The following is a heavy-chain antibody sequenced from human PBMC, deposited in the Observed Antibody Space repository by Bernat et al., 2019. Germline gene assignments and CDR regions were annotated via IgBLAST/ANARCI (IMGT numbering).Heavy chain of an antibody. CDR1: GFTFSSFA. J-gene: IGHJ4*02. Sequence: EVQLLESGGDLVQPGGSLRLSCAASGFTFSSFAMSWVRQAPGKWLEWVSAISGSGGSTYYADSVRGRFTISRDNSRNTLYLQMNSLRAEDTAVYYCAKDEGSGDERYYWGQGTLVTVYS. V-gene: IGHV3-23*01. D-gene: IGHD2-21*01. CDR3: AKDEGSGDERYY. CDR2: ISGSGGST.